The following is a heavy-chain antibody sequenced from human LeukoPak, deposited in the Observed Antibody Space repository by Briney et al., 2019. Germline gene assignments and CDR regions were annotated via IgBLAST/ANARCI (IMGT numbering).Heavy chain of an antibody. D-gene: IGHD1-14*01. J-gene: IGHJ4*02. V-gene: IGHV3-23*01. Sequence: GESLRLSCAACGCTLSSYGMSWVRQAPGKGLEWVSAISGSGGSTYYADSVKGRFTISRDNSKNTLYLQMNSLRAEDTAVYYCAKERTLDYWGQGTLVTVSS. CDR2: ISGSGGST. CDR1: GCTLSSYG. CDR3: AKERTLDY.